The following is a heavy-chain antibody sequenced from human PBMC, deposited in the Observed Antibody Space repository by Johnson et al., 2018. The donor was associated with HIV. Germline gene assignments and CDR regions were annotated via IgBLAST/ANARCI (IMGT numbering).Heavy chain of an antibody. D-gene: IGHD4-23*01. CDR3: ARATTVVTPRLGAFDI. V-gene: IGHV3-7*01. J-gene: IGHJ3*02. CDR1: GFTFSSYW. CDR2: IKQDGSEK. Sequence: EVLLLESGGGLVQPGGSLRLSCLASGFTFSSYWMSWVRQAPGKGLEWVANIKQDGSEKYYVDSVKGRFTISRDNAKKSLYLQMNSLRAEDTAVYYCARATTVVTPRLGAFDIWGQGTMVTVSS.